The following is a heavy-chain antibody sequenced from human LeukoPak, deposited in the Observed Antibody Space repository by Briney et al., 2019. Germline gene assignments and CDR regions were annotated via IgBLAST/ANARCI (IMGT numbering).Heavy chain of an antibody. CDR3: AREGRVSGYDFDC. CDR2: INSDGSSI. J-gene: IGHJ4*02. D-gene: IGHD5-12*01. Sequence: GGSLRLSCAASGFTFSSYWMHWVRQAPGEGLVWFSRINSDGSSITYADSVKGRFTISRDNAKNTLYLQMNSLRVEDTAVYYCAREGRVSGYDFDCWGQGTLVTVSS. CDR1: GFTFSSYW. V-gene: IGHV3-74*03.